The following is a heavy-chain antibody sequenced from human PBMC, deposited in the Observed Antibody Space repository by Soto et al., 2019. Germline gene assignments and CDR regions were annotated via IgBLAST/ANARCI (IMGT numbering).Heavy chain of an antibody. D-gene: IGHD2-21*02. CDR1: GYAFTSYA. CDR3: ARSIVVVTALDY. J-gene: IGHJ4*02. CDR2: INAGNGNT. Sequence: GASVKPSSKASGYAFTSYAMHWVRQAPGQRLEWMGWINAGNGNTKYSQKFQGRVTITRDTSASTAYMELSSLRSEDTAVYYCARSIVVVTALDYWGQGTLVTVSS. V-gene: IGHV1-3*01.